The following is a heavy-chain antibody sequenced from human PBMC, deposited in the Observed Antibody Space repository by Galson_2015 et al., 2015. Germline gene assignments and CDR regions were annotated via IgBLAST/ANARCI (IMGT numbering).Heavy chain of an antibody. V-gene: IGHV4-34*01. CDR2: INHSGST. CDR1: GGSFSGYY. J-gene: IGHJ5*02. CDR3: ARGQVRYYGSGSAYNWFDP. D-gene: IGHD3-10*01. Sequence: SETLSLTCAVYGGSFSGYYWSWIRQPPGKGLEWIGEINHSGSTNYNPSLKSRVTISADTSKNQFSLKLSSGTAADTAVYYCARGQVRYYGSGSAYNWFDPWGQGTLVTVSS.